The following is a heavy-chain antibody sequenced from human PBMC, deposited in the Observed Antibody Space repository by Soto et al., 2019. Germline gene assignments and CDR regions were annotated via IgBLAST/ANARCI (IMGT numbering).Heavy chain of an antibody. V-gene: IGHV3-30-3*01. J-gene: IGHJ6*02. D-gene: IGHD3-10*01. CDR1: GFTFSSYA. Sequence: QVQLVESGGGVVQPGRSLRLSCAASGFTFSSYAMHWVRQAPGKGLEWVAVISYDGSNKYYADSVKGRFTISRDNYKNTLYLQMNSLRAEDTAVYYCARDHVRSGSGNAGMDVWGQGTTDTVSS. CDR3: ARDHVRSGSGNAGMDV. CDR2: ISYDGSNK.